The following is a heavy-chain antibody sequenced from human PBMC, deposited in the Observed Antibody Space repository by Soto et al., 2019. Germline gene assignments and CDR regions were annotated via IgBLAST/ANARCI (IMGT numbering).Heavy chain of an antibody. CDR3: ARYRGGGSRTSCRTKSYLFAMDV. V-gene: IGHV3-13*01. D-gene: IGHD2-2*01. J-gene: IGHJ6*02. CDR1: GFSFSTYG. Sequence: DVQLVESGGGLVQPGGSLRLSCAASGFSFSTYGMHWVRQVTGKGLEWVSGIGATGDTHYPGSVKGRFSASRENAKNSLYLQMNSVGAGDTAVYYCARYRGGGSRTSCRTKSYLFAMDVWGQGTTVIVSS. CDR2: IGATGDT.